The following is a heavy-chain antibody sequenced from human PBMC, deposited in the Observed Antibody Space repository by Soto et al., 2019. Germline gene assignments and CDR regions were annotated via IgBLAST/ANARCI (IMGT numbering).Heavy chain of an antibody. Sequence: PGGSLRLSCTASGFTFSNYAMSWVRQAPGKGLEWVSAITRTDSTYYADSVKGRFTISRDNSRNTLYMQMNSLGAEDAALYYCAKDPVGQVGATDYWGQGTMLTVYS. CDR3: AKDPVGQVGATDY. CDR1: GFTFSNYA. J-gene: IGHJ4*02. V-gene: IGHV3-23*01. D-gene: IGHD1-26*01. CDR2: ITRTDST.